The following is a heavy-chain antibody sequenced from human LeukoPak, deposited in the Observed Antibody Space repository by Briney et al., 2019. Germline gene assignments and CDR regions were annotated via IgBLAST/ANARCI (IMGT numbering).Heavy chain of an antibody. CDR1: GGSFSGYY. J-gene: IGHJ4*02. CDR3: ARAKWAVAGTWSRRGGYFDY. Sequence: SSETLSLTCAVYGGSFSGYYWSWIRQPPGKGLEWIGEINHSGSTNYNPSLKSRVTISVDTSKNQFSLKLSSVTAADTAVYYCARAKWAVAGTWSRRGGYFDYWGQGTLVTVSS. V-gene: IGHV4-34*01. D-gene: IGHD6-19*01. CDR2: INHSGST.